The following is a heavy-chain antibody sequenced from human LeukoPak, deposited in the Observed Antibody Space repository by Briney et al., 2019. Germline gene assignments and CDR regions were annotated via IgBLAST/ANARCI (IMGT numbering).Heavy chain of an antibody. CDR3: AKGYCSSTNCYTYYYFYMDV. CDR2: IYSGGST. CDR1: GFTVSSNY. J-gene: IGHJ6*03. V-gene: IGHV3-53*05. Sequence: GGSLRLSCAASGFTVSSNYMSWVRQAPGKGLEWVSVIYSGGSTYYADSVKGRFTISRDNSKNTLYLQMNSLRPEDTAVYYCAKGYCSSTNCYTYYYFYMDVWGKGTTVTVSS. D-gene: IGHD2-2*02.